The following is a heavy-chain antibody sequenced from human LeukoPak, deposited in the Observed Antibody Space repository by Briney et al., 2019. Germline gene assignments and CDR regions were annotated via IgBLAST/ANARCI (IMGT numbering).Heavy chain of an antibody. CDR3: ARTLGDSRFDP. CDR1: GGSISSGHYY. V-gene: IGHV4-31*03. CDR2: IFYSGAT. D-gene: IGHD2-21*01. J-gene: IGHJ5*02. Sequence: SETLSLTCTVSGGSISSGHYYWSWIRQHPGKGLEWIGYIFYSGATYYDPSLKSRVTISVDTSKNQFSLKVTSVTAADTAVYYCARTLGDSRFDPWGQGTLVTVTS.